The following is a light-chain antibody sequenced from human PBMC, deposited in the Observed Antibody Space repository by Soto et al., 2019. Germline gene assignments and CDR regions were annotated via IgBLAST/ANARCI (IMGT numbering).Light chain of an antibody. CDR2: KAS. J-gene: IGKJ1*01. V-gene: IGKV1-5*03. CDR3: QQYNKYSGT. Sequence: DIQMTQSPSTLSASVGDRVTITCRASQGISSGLAWYQQKPGKAPKLLIYKASNLESGDPSRFSGGVSGTEFTLTISSLQPDDFATYYCQQYNKYSGTFGQGTQVEIK. CDR1: QGISSG.